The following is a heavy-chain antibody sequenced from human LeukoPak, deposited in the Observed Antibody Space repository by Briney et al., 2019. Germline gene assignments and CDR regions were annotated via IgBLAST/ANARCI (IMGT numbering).Heavy chain of an antibody. CDR2: INPSGGST. CDR3: AREGYFWAYVWGSYRPPDY. V-gene: IGHV1-46*01. D-gene: IGHD3-16*02. Sequence: ASVTVSFLSSGYTFTNYYMHWVRQPPGQGLDWMGIINPSGGSTSYAQKFQGRVTMTSDTSTSTVYMELSSLRSEATDVYYCAREGYFWAYVWGSYRPPDYWGQGTLVTVSS. CDR1: GYTFTNYY. J-gene: IGHJ4*02.